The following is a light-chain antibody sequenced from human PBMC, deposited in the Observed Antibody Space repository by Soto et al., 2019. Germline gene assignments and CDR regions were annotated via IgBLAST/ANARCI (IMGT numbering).Light chain of an antibody. CDR1: SSNIGRNT. V-gene: IGLV1-44*01. CDR2: SNN. Sequence: QPVLTQPPSASGTPGQRVTISCSGSSSNIGRNTVNWYQQLPVTAPKLLIYSNNQRPSGVPDRFSGAKSGNSASLAISGLRSEDEADYYCAACDDSLNGVVFGGGTKVTVL. J-gene: IGLJ2*01. CDR3: AACDDSLNGVV.